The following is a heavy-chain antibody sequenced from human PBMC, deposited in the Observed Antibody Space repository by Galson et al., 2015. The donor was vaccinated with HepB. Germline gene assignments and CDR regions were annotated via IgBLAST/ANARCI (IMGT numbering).Heavy chain of an antibody. V-gene: IGHV3-7*03. CDR3: ATSSDSSGYCPLKAFDI. J-gene: IGHJ3*02. D-gene: IGHD3-22*01. CDR2: IKQDGSEK. Sequence: SLRLSCAASGFTFSRYWMSWVRQAPGKGLEWVANIKQDGSEKYYVDSVKARFTISRDNAKNSLYLQMNSLRAEDSAVYYCATSSDSSGYCPLKAFDIWGQGTMVTVSS. CDR1: GFTFSRYW.